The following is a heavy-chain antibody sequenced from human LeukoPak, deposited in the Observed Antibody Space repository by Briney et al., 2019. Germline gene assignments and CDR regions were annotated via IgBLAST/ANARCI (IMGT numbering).Heavy chain of an antibody. CDR3: ARDGERYSSGH. D-gene: IGHD5-12*01. CDR1: GGSISTYY. Sequence: SQTLSLTCTVSGGSISTYYWSWIRQPPGKGLEWIGYIYHSGSTNYNPSLKSRITISVDTSQNQFSLKLSSVTAADTAVYYCARDGERYSSGHWGQGTLVIVSS. CDR2: IYHSGST. V-gene: IGHV4-59*01. J-gene: IGHJ4*02.